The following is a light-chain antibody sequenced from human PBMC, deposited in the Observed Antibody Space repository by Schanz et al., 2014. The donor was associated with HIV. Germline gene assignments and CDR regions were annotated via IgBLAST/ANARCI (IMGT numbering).Light chain of an antibody. CDR2: DAS. CDR1: QSVSSN. V-gene: IGKV3D-15*01. J-gene: IGKJ1*01. CDR3: QHYGSSRPWT. Sequence: EIVMTQSPATLSVSPGERATLSCRASQSVSSNLAWYQQKPGQAPRLLIYDASNRATGIPARFSGSGSGTDFTLTISRLETEDFAVYSCQHYGSSRPWTFGQGTKVEIK.